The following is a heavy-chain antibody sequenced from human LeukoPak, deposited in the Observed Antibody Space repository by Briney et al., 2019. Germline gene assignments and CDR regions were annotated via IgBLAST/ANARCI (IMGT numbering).Heavy chain of an antibody. Sequence: SETLSLTCTVSGVSSSSSYWSWIRQPPGKGLEWIGYIYYSGSTNYNPSLKSRVTISVDTSKNQFSLKLSSVTAADTAVYYCASSPYDFWSGYYFDYWGQGTLVTVSS. V-gene: IGHV4-59*01. CDR2: IYYSGST. CDR1: GVSSSSSY. D-gene: IGHD3-3*01. CDR3: ASSPYDFWSGYYFDY. J-gene: IGHJ4*02.